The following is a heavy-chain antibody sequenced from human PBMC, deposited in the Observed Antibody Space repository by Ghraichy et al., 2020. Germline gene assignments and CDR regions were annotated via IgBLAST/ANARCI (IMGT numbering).Heavy chain of an antibody. J-gene: IGHJ4*02. CDR3: TTTFSSGWYVY. CDR2: IKSKTSGGTV. V-gene: IGHV3-15*01. D-gene: IGHD6-19*01. CDR1: GFTFSDAW. Sequence: LSLTCTASGFTFSDAWMTWVRQAPGKGLECVGRIKSKTSGGTVDYAAPVKDRFAISRDDSKNTLYLQLNSLKVEDTAVYYCTTTFSSGWYVYWGQGTLVSVSS.